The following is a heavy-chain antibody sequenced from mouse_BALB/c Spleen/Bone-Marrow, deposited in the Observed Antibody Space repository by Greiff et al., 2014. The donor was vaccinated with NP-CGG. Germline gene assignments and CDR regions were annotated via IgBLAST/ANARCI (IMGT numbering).Heavy chain of an antibody. V-gene: IGHV14-3*02. CDR3: ARGGNYGWFAY. J-gene: IGHJ3*01. Sequence: EVQLQQSGAELVKPGASVKLSCTAPGFNIKDTYMHWVKQRPEQGLEWIGRIDPANGDIIYDPKFQGKATITADTSSNTAYLQLSSLTSEDTAVYYCARGGNYGWFAYWGQGTLVTVSA. CDR2: IDPANGDI. CDR1: GFNIKDTY. D-gene: IGHD2-1*01.